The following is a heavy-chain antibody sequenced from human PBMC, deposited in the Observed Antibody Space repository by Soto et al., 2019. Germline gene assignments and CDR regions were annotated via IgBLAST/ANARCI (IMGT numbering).Heavy chain of an antibody. V-gene: IGHV4-59*01. D-gene: IGHD2-2*01. CDR1: GGSISSYY. J-gene: IGHJ5*02. Sequence: SETLSLTCTVSGGSISSYYWSWIRQPPGKGLEWIGYIYYSGSTNYNPSLKSRVTISVDTSKNQFSLKLSSVTAADTAVYYCARSWDIVVVPAAMRGGWFDPWGQGTLVTVSS. CDR3: ARSWDIVVVPAAMRGGWFDP. CDR2: IYYSGST.